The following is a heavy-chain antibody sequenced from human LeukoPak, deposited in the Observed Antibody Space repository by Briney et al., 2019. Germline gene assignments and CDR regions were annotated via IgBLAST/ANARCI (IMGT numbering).Heavy chain of an antibody. CDR3: ARHYCSSTSCFFP. D-gene: IGHD2-2*01. CDR2: IYYSGST. CDR1: GGSISSSSYY. J-gene: IGHJ5*02. V-gene: IGHV4-39*01. Sequence: SETLSLTCTVSGGSISSSSYYWGWIRQPPGEGLEWIGSIYYSGSTYYNPSLKSRVTISVDTSKNQFSLKLSSVTAADTAVYYCARHYCSSTSCFFPWGQGTLVTVSS.